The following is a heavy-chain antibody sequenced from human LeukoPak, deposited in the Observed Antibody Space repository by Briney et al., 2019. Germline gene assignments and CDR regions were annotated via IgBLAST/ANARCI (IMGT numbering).Heavy chain of an antibody. CDR3: AKDYSGSYYALDY. CDR1: GFTFGTYA. CDR2: ISGSGGRT. Sequence: GGSLILSCAASGFTFGTYAMSWVRQAPGKGLEWVSTISGSGGRTYYADSVKGRFTISRDKSKNTLYLQMNRLRAEDTAVYNCAKDYSGSYYALDYWGQGTLVTVSS. J-gene: IGHJ4*02. D-gene: IGHD1-26*01. V-gene: IGHV3-23*01.